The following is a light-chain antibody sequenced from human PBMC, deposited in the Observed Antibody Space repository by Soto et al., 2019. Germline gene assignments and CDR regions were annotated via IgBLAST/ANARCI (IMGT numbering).Light chain of an antibody. J-gene: IGKJ4*01. CDR1: QDIGNF. Sequence: DIQITQSPSSLSAFVGYRVRITCRASQDIGNFLAWYQQKPGKVPKLLIYAASTLQSGVPSRFSGSGSGNDFTLAISTLQPEDVATYYFHKCKVAHVTFVLGTKVDIX. CDR2: AAS. V-gene: IGKV1-27*01. CDR3: HKCKVAHVT.